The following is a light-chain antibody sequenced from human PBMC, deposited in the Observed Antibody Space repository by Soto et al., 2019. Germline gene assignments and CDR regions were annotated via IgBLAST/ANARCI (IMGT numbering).Light chain of an antibody. CDR1: QGIGNY. V-gene: IGKV1-27*01. J-gene: IGKJ1*01. CDR3: QKYNSAPPS. CDR2: AAS. Sequence: DIQMTQSPSSLSASVGDRVTNTCRASQGIGNYLAWYQQKPGKVPKLLIYAASTLQSGVPSRFSGSGSGTDFTLTISSLQPEDVATYYCQKYNSAPPSFGQGTKVDIK.